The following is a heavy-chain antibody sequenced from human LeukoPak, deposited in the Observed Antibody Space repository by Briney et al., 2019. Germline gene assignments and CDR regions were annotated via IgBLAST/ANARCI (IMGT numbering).Heavy chain of an antibody. Sequence: GGSLRLSCAASGFTFSSYEMNWVRQAPGKGLEWVSYISSSGSTIYYADSVKGRFTISRDNAKNSLYLQMNSLRAEDTAVYYCATLSGSYWAVDYWGQGTLVTVSS. D-gene: IGHD1-26*01. CDR2: ISSSGSTI. CDR3: ATLSGSYWAVDY. J-gene: IGHJ4*02. V-gene: IGHV3-48*03. CDR1: GFTFSSYE.